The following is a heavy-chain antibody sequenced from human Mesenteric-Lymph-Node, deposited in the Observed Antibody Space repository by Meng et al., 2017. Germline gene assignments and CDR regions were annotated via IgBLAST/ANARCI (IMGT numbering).Heavy chain of an antibody. J-gene: IGHJ4*02. CDR1: GGSISSSSYY. CDR2: IYYSGST. D-gene: IGHD3-3*01. Sequence: SETLSLTCTVSGGSISSSSYYWGWIRQPPGKGLEWIGSIYYSGSTYYNPSLKSRVTISVDTSKNQFSLKLSSVTAADTAVYYCARSPVLRFLEWLSTKEYYFDYWGQGTLVTVSS. CDR3: ARSPVLRFLEWLSTKEYYFDY. V-gene: IGHV4-39*07.